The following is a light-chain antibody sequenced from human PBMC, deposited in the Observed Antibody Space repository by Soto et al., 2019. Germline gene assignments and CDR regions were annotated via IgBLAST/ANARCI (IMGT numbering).Light chain of an antibody. CDR2: KVS. CDR3: MHCRGDLT. CDR1: QDLIHSNGNTY. J-gene: IGKJ3*01. V-gene: IGKV2-30*02. Sequence: VVLTQSPLSLPVTLGQPASISCRSSQDLIHSNGNTYLCWFHQRPGQSPRRLIYKVSERDSGVPDRFSGSGSGTDFTLKISRVEADDVGLYFCMHCRGDLTFGPGTKVDIK.